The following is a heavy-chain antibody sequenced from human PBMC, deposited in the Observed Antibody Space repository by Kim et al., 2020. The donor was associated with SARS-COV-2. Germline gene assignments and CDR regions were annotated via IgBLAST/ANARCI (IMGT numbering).Heavy chain of an antibody. D-gene: IGHD3-22*01. CDR3: AKEWAPDYYDSSGYYVSPDY. V-gene: IGHV3-30*02. J-gene: IGHJ4*02. Sequence: RFTISRDNSKNTLYLQMNSLRAEDTAVYYCAKEWAPDYYDSSGYYVSPDYWGQGTLVTVSS.